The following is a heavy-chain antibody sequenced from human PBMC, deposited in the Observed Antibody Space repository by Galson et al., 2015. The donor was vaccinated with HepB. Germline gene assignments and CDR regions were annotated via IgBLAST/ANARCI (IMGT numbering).Heavy chain of an antibody. CDR2: ISGSGSRV. CDR3: AKGGLRGGSLWCGESSPHFDV. J-gene: IGHJ4*02. Sequence: SLRLSCAASGFTFSSYVMNWVRQAPGKGLEWVAAISGSGSRVYYIDPVKGRFTISRDNSKNTLYLQMNNLRAEEAARYYCAKGGLRGGSLWCGESSPHFDVWGQGSLFTVST. CDR1: GFTFSSYV. D-gene: IGHD3-10*01. V-gene: IGHV3-23*01.